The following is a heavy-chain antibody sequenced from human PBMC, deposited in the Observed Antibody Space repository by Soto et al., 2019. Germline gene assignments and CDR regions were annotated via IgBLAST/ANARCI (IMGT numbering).Heavy chain of an antibody. CDR2: IYPGDSDT. CDR1: GYTFTNYW. J-gene: IGHJ6*02. CDR3: AASIFYYGMDV. Sequence: PGESLKISCKGSGYTFTNYWIGWVRQMPGKGLEWMGIIYPGDSDTKYNPSFQGQVTISADKSITTTYLQWSSLKASDAAIYYCAASIFYYGMDVWGQGTTVTVSS. V-gene: IGHV5-51*01.